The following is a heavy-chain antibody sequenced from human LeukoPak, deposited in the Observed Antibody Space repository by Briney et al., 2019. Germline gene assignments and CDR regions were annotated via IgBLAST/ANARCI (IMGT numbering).Heavy chain of an antibody. CDR3: AKDEWELPYYFPY. V-gene: IGHV1-2*02. Sequence: ASVKVSCKASGYTFTGYYMHWVRQAPGQGLEWMGWINPNSGGTNYAQKFQGRVTMTRDTSISTAYMELSRLRSDDTAVYYCAKDEWELPYYFPYWGQGTQVTVSS. CDR1: GYTFTGYY. J-gene: IGHJ4*02. CDR2: INPNSGGT. D-gene: IGHD1-26*01.